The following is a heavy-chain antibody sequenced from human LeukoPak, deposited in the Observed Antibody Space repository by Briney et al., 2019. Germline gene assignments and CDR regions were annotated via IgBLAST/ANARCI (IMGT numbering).Heavy chain of an antibody. D-gene: IGHD3-3*01. CDR2: INPSGGST. V-gene: IGHV1-46*01. J-gene: IGHJ4*02. Sequence: ASVKVSCKASGYTFTSYYMHWVRQAPGQGLEWMGIINPSGGSTSYAQKFQGRVTMTRDMSTSTVYMELSSLRSEDTAVYYCARAGYDFWSGYYRPFDYWGQGTLVTVSS. CDR1: GYTFTSYY. CDR3: ARAGYDFWSGYYRPFDY.